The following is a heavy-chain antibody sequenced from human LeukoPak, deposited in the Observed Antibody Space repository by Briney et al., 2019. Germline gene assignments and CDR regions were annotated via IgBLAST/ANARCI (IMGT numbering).Heavy chain of an antibody. J-gene: IGHJ5*02. CDR1: GGSFSSNI. D-gene: IGHD2-2*01. CDR2: IVPIFGKT. CDR3: ARGWGIPAPISWFDP. Sequence: ASVKVSCKASGGSFSSNIIGWVRQAPGQGLEWMGGIVPIFGKTKYAQKFQGRVTITTDESSSTAYIELSSLRSDDTAIYYCARGWGIPAPISWFDPWGQGTLVTVSS. V-gene: IGHV1-69*05.